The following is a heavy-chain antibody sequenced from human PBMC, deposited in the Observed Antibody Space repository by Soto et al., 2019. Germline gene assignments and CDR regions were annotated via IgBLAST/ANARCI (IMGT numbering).Heavy chain of an antibody. CDR1: GYTFTSYG. CDR3: TRDAPGYSSSWPFDY. CDR2: ISAYNGNT. V-gene: IGHV1-18*04. Sequence: QVQLVQSGAEVKKPGASVKVSCKASGYTFTSYGISWVRQAPGQGLEWMGWISAYNGNTNYAQKLQGRVTMTTDTSTSTAYMELRSLRSDDTAVYYCTRDAPGYSSSWPFDYWGQGTLVTVSS. J-gene: IGHJ4*02. D-gene: IGHD6-13*01.